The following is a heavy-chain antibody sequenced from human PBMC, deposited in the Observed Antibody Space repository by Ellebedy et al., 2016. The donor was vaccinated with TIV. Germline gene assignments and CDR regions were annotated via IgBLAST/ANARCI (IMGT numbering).Heavy chain of an antibody. Sequence: ASVKVSCKASGYTFTGYYMHWVRQAPGQGLEWMGWINPNSGGTNYAQKFQGRVTMTRDTSISTAYMELSRLRSDDTAVYYCARDPLRGFGVSYGMDVWGQGTTVTVSS. CDR3: ARDPLRGFGVSYGMDV. J-gene: IGHJ6*02. D-gene: IGHD3-10*01. V-gene: IGHV1-2*02. CDR2: INPNSGGT. CDR1: GYTFTGYY.